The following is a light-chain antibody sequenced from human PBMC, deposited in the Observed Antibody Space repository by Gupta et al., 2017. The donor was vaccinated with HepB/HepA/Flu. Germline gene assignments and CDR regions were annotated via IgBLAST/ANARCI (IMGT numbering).Light chain of an antibody. J-gene: IGKJ3*01. CDR2: WAS. CDR1: QSVLDSSKNKNY. CDR3: EQENSTPIA. V-gene: IGKV4-1*01. Sequence: DIVITQSLDSLAVSLGERATINCKSSQSVLDSSKNKNYLAWYQQKPGQPPKLLIYWASTRESGVPDSFSGRGSGTDFTLTSSSRQAEDVAVYYCEQENSTPIAFGHGTNVDIK.